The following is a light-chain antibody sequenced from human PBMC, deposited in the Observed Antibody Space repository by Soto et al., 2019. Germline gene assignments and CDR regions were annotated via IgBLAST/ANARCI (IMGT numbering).Light chain of an antibody. CDR3: LQSNSYPLT. CDR1: HPININ. Sequence: DIQMTQSPSSLSASVGDRVTITCRASHPININLVWFQQKPGKAPKSLIYAATNLQSGVPSRFSGSGGGTDFSLTISSLQPEDVATYYCLQSNSYPLTFGGGTQVEI. CDR2: AAT. V-gene: IGKV1-16*01. J-gene: IGKJ4*01.